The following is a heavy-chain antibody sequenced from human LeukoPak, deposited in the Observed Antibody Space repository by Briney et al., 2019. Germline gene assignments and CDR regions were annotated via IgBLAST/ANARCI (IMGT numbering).Heavy chain of an antibody. CDR1: GGSISSYY. D-gene: IGHD2-15*01. CDR3: ARSVSGSCYLY. V-gene: IGHV4-34*01. CDR2: INHSGST. J-gene: IGHJ4*02. Sequence: PSETLSLTCTVSGGSISSYYWSWIRQPAGKGLEWIGEINHSGSTNYNPSLKSRVTISVDTSKNQFSLKLSSVTAADTAVYYCARSVSGSCYLYWGQGTLVTVSS.